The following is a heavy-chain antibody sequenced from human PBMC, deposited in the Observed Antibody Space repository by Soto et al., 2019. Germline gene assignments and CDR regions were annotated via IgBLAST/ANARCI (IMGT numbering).Heavy chain of an antibody. V-gene: IGHV3-23*01. D-gene: IGHD2-21*02. CDR3: ANNRRSGGDNWYFDS. J-gene: IGHJ4*02. Sequence: EVQLLESGGGLVQPGGSLRLSCAASGFIFSSYSMYWVRQAPGKGPEGVAGISACSDSILYAESVEGRFTISRDNSKNTLYLKLNRLMAEDKSGYFCANNRRSGGDNWYFDSWGQGTLVTVSS. CDR2: ISACSDSI. CDR1: GFIFSSYS.